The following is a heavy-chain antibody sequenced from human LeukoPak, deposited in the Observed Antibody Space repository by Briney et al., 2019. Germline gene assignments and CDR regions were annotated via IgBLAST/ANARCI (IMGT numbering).Heavy chain of an antibody. CDR1: GFSFSNYG. CDR2: IWRDGTNQ. D-gene: IGHD6-19*01. Sequence: GGSLRLSCAASGFSFSNYGMDWVRLAPGKGLEWVASIWRDGTNQKYADSVKGRFTISRDNSKDTLYLQMSSLRVEDTAEYYCTRHSITVAGFKYFDSWGQGTLVTVSS. J-gene: IGHJ4*02. CDR3: TRHSITVAGFKYFDS. V-gene: IGHV3-33*01.